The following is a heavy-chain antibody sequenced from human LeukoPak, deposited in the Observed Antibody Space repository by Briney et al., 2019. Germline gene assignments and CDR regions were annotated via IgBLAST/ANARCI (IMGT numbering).Heavy chain of an antibody. Sequence: GGSLRLSCAASGFTVSSNFMNWVRQAPGKGLEWVSYISSSGSTIYYADSVKGRFTISRDNAKNSLYLQMNSLRAEDTAVYYCVVVVAATVFDYWGQGTLVTVSS. D-gene: IGHD2-15*01. J-gene: IGHJ4*02. CDR1: GFTVSSNF. CDR3: VVVVAATVFDY. V-gene: IGHV3-48*04. CDR2: ISSSGSTI.